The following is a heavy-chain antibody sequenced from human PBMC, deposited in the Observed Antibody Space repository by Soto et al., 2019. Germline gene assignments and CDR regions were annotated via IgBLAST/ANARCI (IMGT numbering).Heavy chain of an antibody. Sequence: QVQLVQSGAEVKKPGASVKVSCKASGYTFTSYYMHWVRQAPGQGLEWMGIINPSGGSTSYAQKFQGRVTMSRDTSKSTVYMELSSLRSEDTALYYCARTSDSSGYYFNWGQGTLVTVSS. CDR3: ARTSDSSGYYFN. CDR2: INPSGGST. J-gene: IGHJ4*02. V-gene: IGHV1-46*01. CDR1: GYTFTSYY. D-gene: IGHD3-22*01.